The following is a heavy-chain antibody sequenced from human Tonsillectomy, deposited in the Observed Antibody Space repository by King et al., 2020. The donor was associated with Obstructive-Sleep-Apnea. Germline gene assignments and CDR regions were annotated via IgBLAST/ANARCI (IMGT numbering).Heavy chain of an antibody. D-gene: IGHD3-9*01. J-gene: IGHJ4*02. CDR2: IFWDDDN. CDR3: AHRQTTILDYLDY. Sequence: LTLKESGPTLVKPTQTLTLTCTFSGFSLSSTGVGVGWIRQSPGKALEGLAVIFWDDDNRYSPSLKSRLTITKDTPNNQVVVTMTSMDTVDTGTYYCAHRQTTILDYLDYWDQGTLVTVPS. V-gene: IGHV2-5*02. CDR1: GFSLSSTGVG.